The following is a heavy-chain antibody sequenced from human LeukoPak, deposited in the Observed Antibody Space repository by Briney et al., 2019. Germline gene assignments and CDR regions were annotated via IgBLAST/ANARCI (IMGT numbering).Heavy chain of an antibody. D-gene: IGHD4-17*01. V-gene: IGHV4-59*01. J-gene: IGHJ4*02. CDR1: GGSISSYY. Sequence: SETLSLTCTVSGGSISSYYWSWIRQPPGKGLEWIGYIYYSGSTNYNPSLKSRVTISVDTSKNQFSLKLSSVTAADTAVYYCARQTSAGDYVPYWGQGTLVTVSS. CDR3: ARQTSAGDYVPY. CDR2: IYYSGST.